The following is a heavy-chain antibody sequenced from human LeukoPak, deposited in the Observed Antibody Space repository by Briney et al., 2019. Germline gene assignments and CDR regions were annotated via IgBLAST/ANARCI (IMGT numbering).Heavy chain of an antibody. CDR1: GFSFSSYT. D-gene: IGHD2-15*01. Sequence: GGSLRLSCAASGFSFSSYTMNWVRQAPGKGLEWTSYISSGSSTIYYADSVKGRFTISRDNAKNSLYLQMNSLRAEDTAVYYCARGYCSGGSYYNLDYWGQGTLVTVSS. CDR2: ISSGSSTI. J-gene: IGHJ4*02. CDR3: ARGYCSGGSYYNLDY. V-gene: IGHV3-48*01.